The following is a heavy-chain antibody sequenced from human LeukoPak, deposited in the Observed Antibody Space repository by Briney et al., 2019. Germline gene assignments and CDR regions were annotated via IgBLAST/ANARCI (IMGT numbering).Heavy chain of an antibody. Sequence: GGSLRLSCAASGFTFSDYYMSWIRQVPGKGLEWVSYISSGGTYTIYADSVRGRFTISRDDAKNSLFLQMNSLRAGDTATYYCARLKYGSPQHWGQGTLVTVSS. CDR1: GFTFSDYY. CDR2: ISSGGTYT. J-gene: IGHJ1*01. D-gene: IGHD1-26*01. CDR3: ARLKYGSPQH. V-gene: IGHV3-11*06.